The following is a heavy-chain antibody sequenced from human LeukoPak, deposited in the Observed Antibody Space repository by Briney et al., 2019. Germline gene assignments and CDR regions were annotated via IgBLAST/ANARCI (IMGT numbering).Heavy chain of an antibody. CDR3: ARGPVGATKSGYYFDY. CDR2: MNPNSGNT. J-gene: IGHJ4*02. Sequence: ASVKVSCKASGYTFTSYDINWVRQATGQGLEWMGWMNPNSGNTGYAQKFQGRVTITRNTSISTAYMELGSLRSEDTAVYYCARGPVGATKSGYYFDYWGQGTLVTVSS. V-gene: IGHV1-8*03. CDR1: GYTFTSYD. D-gene: IGHD1-26*01.